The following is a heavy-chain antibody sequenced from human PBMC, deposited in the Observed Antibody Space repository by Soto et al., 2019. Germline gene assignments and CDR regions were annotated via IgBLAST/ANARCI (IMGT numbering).Heavy chain of an antibody. Sequence: ASVKVSCKASGYTFTCYYMHWVRQAPGQGLEWMGWINPNSGGTNYAQKFQGWVTMTRDTSISTAYMELSRLRSDDTAVYYCARGIKVAAAGTFSEDFDYWGQGTLVTVSS. D-gene: IGHD6-13*01. V-gene: IGHV1-2*04. CDR3: ARGIKVAAAGTFSEDFDY. J-gene: IGHJ4*02. CDR2: INPNSGGT. CDR1: GYTFTCYY.